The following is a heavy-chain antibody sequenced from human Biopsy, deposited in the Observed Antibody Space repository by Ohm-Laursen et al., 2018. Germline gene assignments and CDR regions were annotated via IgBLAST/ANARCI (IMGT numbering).Heavy chain of an antibody. CDR3: ATGIRSGWYYFDY. CDR2: INPSGGST. V-gene: IGHV1-46*01. Sequence: GSSVKVSCKAFGYAFITYYVNWVRQAPGQGLEWMGKINPSGGSTSYAQKFQGRVTMTRDTSTTTVYMELSSLRSEDTALYYCATGIRSGWYYFDYWGQGTLVTVSS. D-gene: IGHD6-19*01. CDR1: GYAFITYY. J-gene: IGHJ4*02.